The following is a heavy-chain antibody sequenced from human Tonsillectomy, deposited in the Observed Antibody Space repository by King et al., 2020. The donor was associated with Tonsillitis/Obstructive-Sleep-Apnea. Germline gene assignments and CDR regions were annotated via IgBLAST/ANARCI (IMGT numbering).Heavy chain of an antibody. Sequence: VRLVESGGGLVQPGGSLRLSCAASGFTFSSYWMHWVRQAPGKGLMWVSRINSDGSSTSYAESVKGRFTISRDNAKNTLYVQMNSLRAEDTAVYYCARDCVVNYHDLWGQGTMVTVSS. V-gene: IGHV3-74*01. J-gene: IGHJ3*01. CDR1: GFTFSSYW. CDR3: ARDCVVNYHDL. CDR2: INSDGSST. D-gene: IGHD3-16*02.